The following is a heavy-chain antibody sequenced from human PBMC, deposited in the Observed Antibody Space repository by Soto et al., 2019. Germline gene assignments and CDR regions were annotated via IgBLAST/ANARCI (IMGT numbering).Heavy chain of an antibody. CDR1: GGTFVRHV. CDR3: ATPACAATWCSPSHNLDH. J-gene: IGHJ4*02. CDR2: INPLSGIP. Sequence: QVQLVQSGAEVKKPESSVKVSCKTSGGTFVRHVISWVRQASGQGPEWMGKINPLSGIPNYAQKFQDRVTFTADTDSSTAYMDLSSLRSDDTAVYYCATPACAATWCSPSHNLDHWGQGTLVTVSS. D-gene: IGHD2-2*01. V-gene: IGHV1-69*09.